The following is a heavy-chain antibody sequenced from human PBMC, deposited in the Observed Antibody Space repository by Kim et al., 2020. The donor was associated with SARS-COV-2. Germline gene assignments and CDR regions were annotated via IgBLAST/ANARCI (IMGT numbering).Heavy chain of an antibody. CDR3: AREGGGDP. CDR2: TGNP. D-gene: IGHD2-15*01. J-gene: IGHJ5*02. V-gene: IGHV7-4-1*02. Sequence: TGNPTYSQGFTGRFVFSLDTSVSTAYLQISSLKAEDTAVYYCAREGGGDPWGQGTLVTVSS.